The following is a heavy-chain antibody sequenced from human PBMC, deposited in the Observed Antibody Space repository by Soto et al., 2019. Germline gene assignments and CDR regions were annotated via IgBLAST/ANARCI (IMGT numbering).Heavy chain of an antibody. CDR3: AATVTTLDY. D-gene: IGHD4-17*01. V-gene: IGHV3-7*03. J-gene: IGHJ4*02. CDR1: GFTFSNYW. Sequence: PVGSLRLSCVASGFTFSNYWMSWVRQAPGKGLQWVANINRDGSEKYYVDSLKGRFTISRDNAENTLYLQMNSLRAEDTAVYYCAATVTTLDYWGQGTLVTVSS. CDR2: INRDGSEK.